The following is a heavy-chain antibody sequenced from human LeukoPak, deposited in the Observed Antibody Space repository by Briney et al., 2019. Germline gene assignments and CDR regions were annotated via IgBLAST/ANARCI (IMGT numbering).Heavy chain of an antibody. CDR2: IYYSGST. V-gene: IGHV4-39*07. CDR1: GGSISSSSYY. CDR3: ARVQQGSSWAPFDY. D-gene: IGHD6-13*01. Sequence: PSETLSLTCTVSGGSISSSSYYWGWIRQPPGKGLEWIGSIYYSGSTYYNPSLKSRVTISVDTSKNQFSLKLSSVTAADTAVYYCARVQQGSSWAPFDYWGQGTLVTVSS. J-gene: IGHJ4*02.